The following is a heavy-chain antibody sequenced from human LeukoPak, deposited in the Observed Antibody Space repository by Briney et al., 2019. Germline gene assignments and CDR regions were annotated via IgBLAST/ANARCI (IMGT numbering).Heavy chain of an antibody. CDR3: ARDRGVPAVFDY. CDR2: FNPEEGET. J-gene: IGHJ4*02. CDR1: GYSLRELN. Sequence: ASVKVSCKVSGYSLRELNMHWLRQAPGKGQEWMGGFNPEEGETIYAQKFQGRVTMTEDTSTDTAYMELSSLTSEDTAVYYCARDRGVPAVFDYWGQGTLITVSS. V-gene: IGHV1-24*01. D-gene: IGHD3-10*01.